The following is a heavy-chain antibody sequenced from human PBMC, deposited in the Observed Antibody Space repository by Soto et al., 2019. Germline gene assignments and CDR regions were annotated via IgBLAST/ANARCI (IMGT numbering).Heavy chain of an antibody. CDR3: ARHGGSNYLSSCYHYALDY. V-gene: IGHV5-10-1*01. Sequence: GESLKISCKGSGYNFRNSWITWVRQMPGKGLEWMGRIDLTDSYTSYSPSFQGHVSFSADKSINTTYLHFSSLKASDTAVYYCARHGGSNYLSSCYHYALDYWGQGTPVTVSS. D-gene: IGHD3-22*01. CDR1: GYNFRNSW. J-gene: IGHJ4*02. CDR2: IDLTDSYT.